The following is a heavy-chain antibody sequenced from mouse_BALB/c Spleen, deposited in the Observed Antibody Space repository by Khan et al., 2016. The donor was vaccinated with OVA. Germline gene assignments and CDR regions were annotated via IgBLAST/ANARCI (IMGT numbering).Heavy chain of an antibody. CDR3: ARDYWFAY. Sequence: DVMLVESGGGLVKPGGSLKLSCAASGFTLSNYAMSWVRQSPEKRLEWVASISSGDSTYYPDSVKGRFTISRDNARNILYLQMSSLRSEDTAMYYCARDYWFAYWGQGTLVTVSA. CDR1: GFTLSNYA. CDR2: ISSGDST. V-gene: IGHV5-6-5*01. J-gene: IGHJ3*01.